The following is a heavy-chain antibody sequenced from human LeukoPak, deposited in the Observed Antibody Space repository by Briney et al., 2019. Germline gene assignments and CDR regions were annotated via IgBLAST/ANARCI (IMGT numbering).Heavy chain of an antibody. CDR2: IYYSGST. J-gene: IGHJ4*02. Sequence: PSETLSLICTVSGGSISSYYWSWIRQPPGKGLEWIGYIYYSGSTNYNPSLKSRVTISVDTSKNQFSLKLSSVTAADTAVYYCARDREAGVWGQGTLVTVSS. CDR1: GGSISSYY. CDR3: ARDREAGV. V-gene: IGHV4-59*01. D-gene: IGHD1-26*01.